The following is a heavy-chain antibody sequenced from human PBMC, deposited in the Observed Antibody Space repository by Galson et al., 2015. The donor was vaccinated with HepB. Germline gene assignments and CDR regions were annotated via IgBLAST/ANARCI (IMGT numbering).Heavy chain of an antibody. V-gene: IGHV3-23*01. D-gene: IGHD6-13*01. Sequence: SLRLSCAASGFTFSSYGMSWVRQAPGKGLEWVSGVSGSGGSTDYADSVKGRITTSRDNSKNTLYLQMNSLRVEDTAVYYCAKGIAAAGSNAIDYWGQGTLVTVSS. CDR3: AKGIAAAGSNAIDY. CDR2: VSGSGGST. J-gene: IGHJ4*02. CDR1: GFTFSSYG.